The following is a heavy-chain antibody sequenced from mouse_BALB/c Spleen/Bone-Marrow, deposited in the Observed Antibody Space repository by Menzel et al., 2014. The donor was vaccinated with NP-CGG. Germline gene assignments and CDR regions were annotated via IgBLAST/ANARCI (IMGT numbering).Heavy chain of an antibody. D-gene: IGHD2-4*01. V-gene: IGHV1-14*01. J-gene: IGHJ4*01. Sequence: VQLKESGPELVKPGASVKRSCKASGYTFTAYVMHWVKQKPGQGLEWIGYINPYNDGTKYNEMFKGKATLTSDKSSSTAYMELSSLTSEDSAVYYCAREGGSRRGDYYAMDYWGQGTSVTVSS. CDR3: AREGGSRRGDYYAMDY. CDR2: INPYNDGT. CDR1: GYTFTAYV.